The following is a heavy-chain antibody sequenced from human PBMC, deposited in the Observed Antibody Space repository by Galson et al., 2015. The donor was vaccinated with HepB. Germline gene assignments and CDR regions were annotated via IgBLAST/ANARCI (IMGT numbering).Heavy chain of an antibody. V-gene: IGHV3-23*01. CDR1: GFTFSRYV. Sequence: SLRLSCAASGFTFSRYVMSWVRQAPGKGLEWVSGISGGGGTTYYADSVKGQFTISRDNSKNTLYLQVNSLRAEDTAVYYCAKGKVVDWLVPFDYWGQGTLVTVSS. CDR2: ISGGGGTT. J-gene: IGHJ4*02. CDR3: AKGKVVDWLVPFDY. D-gene: IGHD3-9*01.